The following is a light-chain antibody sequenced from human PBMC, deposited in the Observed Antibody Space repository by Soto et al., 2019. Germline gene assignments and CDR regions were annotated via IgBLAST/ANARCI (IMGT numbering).Light chain of an antibody. J-gene: IGKJ1*01. CDR3: QQYNSWT. V-gene: IGKV1-5*03. CDR1: QSVSTW. Sequence: DIQMTQSPSTLSASVGDRVTITCRASQSVSTWLAWYQQKPGKAPKLLIYKASNLESGVPSRFTGSGSGTEYTHTISSLQPDDFATYYCQQYNSWTFGQGTKVEIK. CDR2: KAS.